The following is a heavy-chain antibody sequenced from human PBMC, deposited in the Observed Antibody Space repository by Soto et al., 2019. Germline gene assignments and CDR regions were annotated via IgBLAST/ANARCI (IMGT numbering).Heavy chain of an antibody. CDR2: IIPIFGTA. V-gene: IGHV1-69*06. Sequence: SVKVSCKASGGTFSSYAISWVRQAPGQGLEWMGGIIPIFGTANYAQKFQGRVTITADKSTSTAYMELSSLRSEDTAVYYCARVPHHTVAYGMDVWGQGTTVTVSS. D-gene: IGHD4-4*01. CDR1: GGTFSSYA. CDR3: ARVPHHTVAYGMDV. J-gene: IGHJ6*02.